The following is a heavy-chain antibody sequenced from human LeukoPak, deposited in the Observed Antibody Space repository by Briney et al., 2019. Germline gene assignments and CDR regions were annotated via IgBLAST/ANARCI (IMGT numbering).Heavy chain of an antibody. D-gene: IGHD3-16*01. CDR2: MNPNSGNT. CDR1: GYTFTSYD. CDR3: ARDRMMTRIFDI. J-gene: IGHJ3*02. Sequence: ASVKVSCKASGYTFTSYDINRVRQATGQGLEWMGWMNPNSGNTGYAQKFQGRVTMTRNTSISTAYMELSSLRSEDTAVYYCARDRMMTRIFDIWGQGTMVTVSS. V-gene: IGHV1-8*01.